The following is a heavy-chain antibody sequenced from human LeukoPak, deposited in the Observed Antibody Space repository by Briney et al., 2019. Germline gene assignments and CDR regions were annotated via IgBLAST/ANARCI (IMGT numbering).Heavy chain of an antibody. CDR1: GYTFTCYY. V-gene: IGHV1-2*02. CDR2: INPNSGGT. CDR3: ASLLVLMVYGPGRLSQNDY. Sequence: ASVKVSCKASGYTFTCYYMHWVRQAPGQGLEWMGWINPNSGGTNYAQKFQGRVTMTRDTSISTAYMELSRLRSDDTAVYYCASLLVLMVYGPGRLSQNDYWGQGTLVTVSS. D-gene: IGHD2-8*01. J-gene: IGHJ4*02.